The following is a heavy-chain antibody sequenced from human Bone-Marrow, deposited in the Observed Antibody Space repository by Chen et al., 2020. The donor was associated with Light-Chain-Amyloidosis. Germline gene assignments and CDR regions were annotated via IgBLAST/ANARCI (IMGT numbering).Heavy chain of an antibody. Sequence: EVQLVESGGGLVQPGGSLRLSCAASGFTFSSYDMHWVRQAPGKGLEWVSTMSGSGGSRYYGDSVQGRLTISRDNSKNALFLQMNSLRAEDTAVYYCAKDISYDDILPGYPADAFDIWGQGTMVTVSS. D-gene: IGHD3-9*01. CDR3: AKDISYDDILPGYPADAFDI. CDR2: MSGSGGSR. V-gene: IGHV3-23*04. CDR1: GFTFSSYD. J-gene: IGHJ3*02.